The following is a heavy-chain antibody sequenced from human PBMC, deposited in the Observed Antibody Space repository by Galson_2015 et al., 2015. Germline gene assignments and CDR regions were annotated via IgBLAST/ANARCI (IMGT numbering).Heavy chain of an antibody. CDR2: IKQDGNEK. J-gene: IGHJ4*02. CDR3: ARRGPSPD. Sequence: SLRLSCAASGFGISSYWMTWVRQAPGKGLEWVANIKQDGNEKYYADSVKGRFTIFRDNAKNLLYLQMNNLRVKDTAVYYCARRGPSPDWGQGTLVTVSS. D-gene: IGHD3-10*01. CDR1: GFGISSYW. V-gene: IGHV3-7*01.